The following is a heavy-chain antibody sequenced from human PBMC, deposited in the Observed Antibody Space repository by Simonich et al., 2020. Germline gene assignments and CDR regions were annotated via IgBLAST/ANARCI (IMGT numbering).Heavy chain of an antibody. Sequence: QVQLVESGGGVVQPGRSLRLSCAASGFTFSSYGMHWVRQAPGKGLEWVAVIRYEGSNKYYADSVKGRFTISRDNSKNKLYLQMNSLRAEDTAMYYCAKESTVSRWDYYYGMDVWGQWTTVTVSS. CDR2: IRYEGSNK. J-gene: IGHJ6*02. V-gene: IGHV3-30*18. CDR3: AKESTVSRWDYYYGMDV. CDR1: GFTFSSYG. D-gene: IGHD4-17*01.